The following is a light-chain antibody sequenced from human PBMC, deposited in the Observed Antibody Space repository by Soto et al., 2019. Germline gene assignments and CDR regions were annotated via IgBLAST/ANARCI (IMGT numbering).Light chain of an antibody. J-gene: IGLJ3*02. CDR3: CSYTSSSIRV. Sequence: QSALTQPPSASGTPGQRVTISCSGTSSDVGGYNHVSWYQQHPGKAPKLIIYEVRNRPSGVSNRLSGSKSGNTASLTISGLQADDEADYYCCSYTSSSIRVFGGGTKVTVI. CDR1: SSDVGGYNH. V-gene: IGLV2-14*01. CDR2: EVR.